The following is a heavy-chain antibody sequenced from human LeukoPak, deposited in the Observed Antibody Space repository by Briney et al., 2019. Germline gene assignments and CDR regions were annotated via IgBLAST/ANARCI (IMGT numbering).Heavy chain of an antibody. CDR2: ISSSSSAI. V-gene: IGHV3-48*02. Sequence: GGSLRLSCAASGFTFSSYAMNWVRQAPGKGLEWVSYISSSSSAIYHADSVKGRFTIPRDNAKNSLYLLMNSLRDEDTAVYYCARSVSGWYGVFDYWGQGTLVTVSS. J-gene: IGHJ4*02. CDR3: ARSVSGWYGVFDY. D-gene: IGHD6-19*01. CDR1: GFTFSSYA.